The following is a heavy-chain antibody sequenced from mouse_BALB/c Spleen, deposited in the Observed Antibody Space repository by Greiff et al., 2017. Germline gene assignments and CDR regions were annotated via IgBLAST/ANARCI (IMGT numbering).Heavy chain of an antibody. CDR3: ARDTGRYWYFDV. J-gene: IGHJ1*01. Sequence: EVKVVESGGGLVKPGGSLKLSCAASGFTFSSYAMSWVRQTPEKRLEWVASISSGGSTYYPDSVKGRFTISRDNARNILYLQMSSLRSEDTAMYYCARDTGRYWYFDVWGAGTTVTVSS. CDR2: ISSGGST. CDR1: GFTFSSYA. D-gene: IGHD5-1-1*01. V-gene: IGHV5-6-5*01.